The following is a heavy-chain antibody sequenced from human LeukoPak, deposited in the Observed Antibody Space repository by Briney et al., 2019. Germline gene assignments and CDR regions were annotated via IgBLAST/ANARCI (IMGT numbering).Heavy chain of an antibody. V-gene: IGHV3-30*02. CDR2: IRYDGSNK. J-gene: IGHJ3*02. CDR3: AKDTDWLKAFDI. CDR1: GFTFSSYG. Sequence: GSLRLSCAASGFTFSSYGMHWVRQAPGKGLGGVAFIRYDGSNKDYADSVKGRFTISRDNSKNTLYLQMNSLRAEDTAVYSCAKDTDWLKAFDIWGQGTMVTVSS. D-gene: IGHD2-21*01.